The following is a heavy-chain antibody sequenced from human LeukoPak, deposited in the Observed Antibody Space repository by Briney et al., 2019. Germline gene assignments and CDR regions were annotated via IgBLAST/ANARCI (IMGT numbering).Heavy chain of an antibody. CDR2: ISYSGST. V-gene: IGHV4-30-2*05. CDR1: GGSISSGGYS. CDR3: AREVSSKAAFDT. D-gene: IGHD2-2*01. J-gene: IGHJ3*02. Sequence: PSQTLSVTCAASGGSISSGGYSWSWIGQPPGRGREWIGYISYSGSTYYSPSLTSPVALSVAPSKRQFSLKPRSVPAADTAVYFCAREVSSKAAFDTWGPGETVTLSS.